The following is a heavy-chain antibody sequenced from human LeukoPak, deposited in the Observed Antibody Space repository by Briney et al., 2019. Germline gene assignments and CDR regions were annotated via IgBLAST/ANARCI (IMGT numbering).Heavy chain of an antibody. J-gene: IGHJ5*02. CDR2: TYSGDST. V-gene: IGHV3-53*01. Sequence: PGGSLRLSCAASGFTVKNNYMSWVRQAPGKGLECVSITYSGDSTYYADSVKGRFTISRDNSKNTLYLQMNSLRVEDTAVYYCARDRGGWFDTWGQGTLVTVSS. CDR1: GFTVKNNY. D-gene: IGHD3-10*01. CDR3: ARDRGGWFDT.